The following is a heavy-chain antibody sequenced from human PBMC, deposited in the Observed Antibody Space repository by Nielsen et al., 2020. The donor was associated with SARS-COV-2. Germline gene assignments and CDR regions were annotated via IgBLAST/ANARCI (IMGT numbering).Heavy chain of an antibody. CDR3: ARGRRRPVVVVAATPVYYYYGMDV. J-gene: IGHJ6*02. V-gene: IGHV4-39*07. D-gene: IGHD2-15*01. CDR2: INHSGST. Sequence: SRTLSLTCAVSGGSISSSSYYWGWIRQPPGKGLEWIGEINHSGSTNYNPSLKSRVTISVDTSKNQFSLKLSSVTAADTAVYSSARGRRRPVVVVAATPVYYYYGMDVWGQGTTVTVS. CDR1: GGSISSSSYY.